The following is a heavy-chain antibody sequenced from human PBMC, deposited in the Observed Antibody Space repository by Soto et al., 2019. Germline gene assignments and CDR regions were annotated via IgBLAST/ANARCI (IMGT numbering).Heavy chain of an antibody. CDR2: ISSSSSYI. Sequence: PGGSLRLSCSDSGFTFSSYSMNWVRQAPGKGLEWVSSISSSSSYIYYTDSVKGRFTISRDNAKNSLYLQMNSLRAEDTAVYYCARESAYSSSWYRGIDYWGQGTLVTVSS. J-gene: IGHJ4*02. V-gene: IGHV3-21*01. D-gene: IGHD6-13*01. CDR3: ARESAYSSSWYRGIDY. CDR1: GFTFSSYS.